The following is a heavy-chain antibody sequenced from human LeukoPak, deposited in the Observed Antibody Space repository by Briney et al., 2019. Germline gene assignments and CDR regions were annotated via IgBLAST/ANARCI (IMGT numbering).Heavy chain of an antibody. CDR1: GGSISSYY. Sequence: PSETLSLTCTVSGGSISSYYWSWIRQPPGKGLEWIGYIYYSGSTNYNPSLKSRVTISVDTSKNQFSLKLSSVTAADTAVYYCARGTTPLDYWFDPWGQGTLVTVSS. J-gene: IGHJ5*02. V-gene: IGHV4-59*01. D-gene: IGHD2/OR15-2a*01. CDR3: ARGTTPLDYWFDP. CDR2: IYYSGST.